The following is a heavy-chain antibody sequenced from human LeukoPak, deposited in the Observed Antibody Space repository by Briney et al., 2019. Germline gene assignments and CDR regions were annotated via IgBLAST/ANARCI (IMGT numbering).Heavy chain of an antibody. CDR1: GYTLTSYA. CDR2: INTNTGNP. Sequence: ASVKVSCKASGYTLTSYAIHWVRQAPGQGLEWMGWINTNTGNPAYAQGFTGRFVFSLDTSVSTAYLQISSLKAEDTAVYYFARGNPGAPLDYWGQGTLVTVSS. V-gene: IGHV7-4-1*02. CDR3: ARGNPGAPLDY. J-gene: IGHJ4*02. D-gene: IGHD1-26*01.